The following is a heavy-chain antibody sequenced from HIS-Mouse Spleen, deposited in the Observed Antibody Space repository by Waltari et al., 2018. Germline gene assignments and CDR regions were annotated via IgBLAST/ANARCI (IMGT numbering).Heavy chain of an antibody. Sequence: QVQLQQWGAGLLKPSETLSLTCAVYGGSFRVYYWRWFPQPPGTGLEWIGEINHSGTTNYNPSLKSRVTISVDTSKNQFSLKLSSVTAADTAVYYCARGEAEIAAAAYYYYYGMDVWGQGTTVTVSS. V-gene: IGHV4-34*01. D-gene: IGHD6-13*01. CDR1: GGSFRVYY. CDR2: INHSGTT. J-gene: IGHJ6*02. CDR3: ARGEAEIAAAAYYYYYGMDV.